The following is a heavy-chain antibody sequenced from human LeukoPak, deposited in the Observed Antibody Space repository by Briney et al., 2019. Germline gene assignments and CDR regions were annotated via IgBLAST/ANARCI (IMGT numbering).Heavy chain of an antibody. Sequence: GGSLRLSCAASGFTFSSYAMNWVRQAPGKGLEWVSAVSGSGGSTYYADSVKGRFTISRDNSKNNLYLEMNSLRAEDTAVYYCAKYDSSSWYYFDYWGQGTLVTVSS. V-gene: IGHV3-23*01. CDR1: GFTFSSYA. CDR2: VSGSGGST. J-gene: IGHJ4*02. CDR3: AKYDSSSWYYFDY. D-gene: IGHD6-13*01.